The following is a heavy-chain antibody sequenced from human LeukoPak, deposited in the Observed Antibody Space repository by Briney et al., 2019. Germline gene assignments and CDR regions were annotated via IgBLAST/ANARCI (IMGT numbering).Heavy chain of an antibody. V-gene: IGHV3-74*01. D-gene: IGHD1-26*01. Sequence: GGSLRLSCAASGFTFSSNWMHWVRQAPGKGLVWVSRINSDGSSTSYADSVKGRFTISRDNAKNTLYLQMNSLRAEDTAVYFCARVSSDTGSYYGSWGQGTLVTVSS. CDR1: GFTFSSNW. J-gene: IGHJ4*02. CDR3: ARVSSDTGSYYGS. CDR2: INSDGSST.